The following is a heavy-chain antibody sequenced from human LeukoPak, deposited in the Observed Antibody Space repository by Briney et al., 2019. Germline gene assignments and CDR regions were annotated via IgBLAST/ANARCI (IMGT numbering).Heavy chain of an antibody. D-gene: IGHD5-24*01. Sequence: QPGGSLRLSCAASGFTFSSCAMNWVRQAPGTGLEWVSSISGSGDNTYYADSVKGRFTISRDNSKNTLYLQMNSLRAEDTAVYYCAKSGYNRFDYWGQGTLVTVSS. CDR3: AKSGYNRFDY. V-gene: IGHV3-23*01. CDR2: ISGSGDNT. CDR1: GFTFSSCA. J-gene: IGHJ4*02.